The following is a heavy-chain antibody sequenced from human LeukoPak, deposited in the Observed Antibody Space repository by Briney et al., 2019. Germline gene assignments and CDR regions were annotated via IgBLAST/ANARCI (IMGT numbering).Heavy chain of an antibody. V-gene: IGHV4-38-2*02. CDR3: ARVSGSGYYIDY. CDR1: GYSISSGYY. D-gene: IGHD3-22*01. Sequence: PSETLSLTCTVSGYSISSGYYWGWIRQPPGKGLEWIGSIYHSGSTYYNPSLKSRVTISVDTSKNQFSLKLSSVTAADTAVYYCARVSGSGYYIDYWGQGTLVTVSS. J-gene: IGHJ4*02. CDR2: IYHSGST.